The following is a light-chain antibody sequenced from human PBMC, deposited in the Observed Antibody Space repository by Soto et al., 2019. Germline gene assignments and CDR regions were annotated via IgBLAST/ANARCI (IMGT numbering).Light chain of an antibody. Sequence: QSVLTQPPSASGSPGQSVTISCTGTSSDIGGYTYVSWYQHHPGKAPKLMIYEVNKRPSGVPDRFSGSKSGNTASLTVSGLQAEDEADYYCTSFAGSNSSVFGTGTRLTVL. V-gene: IGLV2-8*01. CDR1: SSDIGGYTY. J-gene: IGLJ1*01. CDR3: TSFAGSNSSV. CDR2: EVN.